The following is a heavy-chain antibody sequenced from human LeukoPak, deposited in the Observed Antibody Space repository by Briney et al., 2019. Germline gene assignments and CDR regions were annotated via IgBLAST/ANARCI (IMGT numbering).Heavy chain of an antibody. CDR3: APGGGAIPMGDY. Sequence: GGSLRLSCAASGFTFSSYEMNWVRQAPGKGLEWVSYISSSGSTIYYADSVKGRFTISRDNAKNSLYLQMNSLRAEDTAVYYCAPGGGAIPMGDYWGQGTLVTVSS. V-gene: IGHV3-48*03. CDR2: ISSSGSTI. J-gene: IGHJ4*02. D-gene: IGHD3-10*01. CDR1: GFTFSSYE.